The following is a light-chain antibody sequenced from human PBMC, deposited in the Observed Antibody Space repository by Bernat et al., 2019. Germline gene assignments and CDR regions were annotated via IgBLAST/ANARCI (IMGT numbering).Light chain of an antibody. CDR2: AAS. V-gene: IGKV1-39*01. CDR3: QQSYSTPQT. J-gene: IGKJ3*01. CDR1: QSISSY. Sequence: DIQMTQSPSSLSASVGDRVTITCRASQSISSYVNWYQQKPGKAPKLLIYAASSWQSGVPSRFRGSGSGTGFTLTISSLQPEDFATYYCQQSYSTPQTFGPGTKVDIK.